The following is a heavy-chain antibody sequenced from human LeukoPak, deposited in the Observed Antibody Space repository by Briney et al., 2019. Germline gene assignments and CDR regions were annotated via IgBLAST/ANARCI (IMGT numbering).Heavy chain of an antibody. CDR3: ARHSRENAFDI. CDR2: IFYSGRT. V-gene: IGHV4-39*07. CDR1: GGSISGSTYY. D-gene: IGHD6-13*01. Sequence: SETLSLTCTVSGGSISGSTYYWGWIRQPPGTGLEWIGSIFYSGRTYYNPSLKSRVTISVDTSKNQFSLKLSSVTATDTAVYYCARHSRENAFDIWGQGTMVTVSS. J-gene: IGHJ3*02.